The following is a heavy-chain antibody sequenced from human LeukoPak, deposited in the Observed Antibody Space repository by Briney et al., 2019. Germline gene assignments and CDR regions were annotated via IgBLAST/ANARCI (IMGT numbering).Heavy chain of an antibody. CDR2: ISFDGTGQ. CDR3: ARVRSGSYREPFGF. Sequence: GTSLRLSCAASGFTFRSYAMHWVRQAPGKGLEWVAVISFDGTGQTYEDSVKGRFTISRDNSNSTLSLQMNSLRAEDTAVYFCARVRSGSYREPFGFWGRGTLVTVSS. V-gene: IGHV3-30-3*01. D-gene: IGHD1-26*01. J-gene: IGHJ4*02. CDR1: GFTFRSYA.